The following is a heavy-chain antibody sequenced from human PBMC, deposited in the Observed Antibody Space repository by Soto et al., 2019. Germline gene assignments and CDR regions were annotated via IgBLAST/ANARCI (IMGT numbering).Heavy chain of an antibody. CDR1: GFTFSNFA. D-gene: IGHD5-12*01. CDR2: ISGSGGST. CDR3: AKDIVAVGGYETSDF. V-gene: IGHV3-23*01. J-gene: IGHJ4*02. Sequence: EVQLSQSGGGLVQPGGSLRLSCAASGFTFSNFAMRWVRQAPGKGLEWVSDISGSGGSTYYAESVKGRFTISRDNSKNTLFLQMNSLRVEDTAVYYCAKDIVAVGGYETSDFWGQGTMVTVSS.